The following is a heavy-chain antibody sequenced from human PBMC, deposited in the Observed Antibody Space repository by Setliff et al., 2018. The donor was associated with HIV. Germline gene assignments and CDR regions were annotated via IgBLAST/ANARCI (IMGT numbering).Heavy chain of an antibody. D-gene: IGHD2-15*01. CDR1: GFTFSSYS. V-gene: IGHV3-21*04. Sequence: PGGSLRLSCAASGFTFSSYSMNWVRQAPGKGLEWVSSISTSSSYIYYADSVKGRFTYSRDNSMNTLNLQMNSLRAEDTALYYCVSLLNGAFDFWGQGTMVTVSS. J-gene: IGHJ3*01. CDR2: ISTSSSYI. CDR3: VSLLNGAFDF.